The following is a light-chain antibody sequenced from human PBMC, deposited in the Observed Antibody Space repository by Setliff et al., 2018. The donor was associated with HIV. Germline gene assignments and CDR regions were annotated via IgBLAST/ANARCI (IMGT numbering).Light chain of an antibody. CDR2: EGT. CDR1: SSDVDFYIY. CDR3: CSYAGGTSLV. V-gene: IGLV2-23*01. J-gene: IGLJ3*02. Sequence: QSALTQPASVPGSPGQSITISCTGTSSDVDFYIYVSWYQHRPGKAPKVIIYEGTKRPSGVSNRFSGSKSASLTISGLQAEDEADYYCCSYAGGTSLVFGGGTKGTVL.